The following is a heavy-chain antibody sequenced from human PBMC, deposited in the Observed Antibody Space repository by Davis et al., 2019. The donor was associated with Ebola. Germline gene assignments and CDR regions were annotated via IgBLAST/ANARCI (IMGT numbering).Heavy chain of an antibody. D-gene: IGHD4-17*01. CDR1: GGSISSYY. J-gene: IGHJ3*02. CDR3: AREPNGDYDAFDI. Sequence: SETLSLTCTVSGGSISSYYWSWIRQPPGKGLEWIGYIYYSGSTIYNPSLKSRVTISVDTSKKQFSLKLSSVTAADTAVYYCAREPNGDYDAFDIWGQGTMVTVSS. V-gene: IGHV4-59*01. CDR2: IYYSGST.